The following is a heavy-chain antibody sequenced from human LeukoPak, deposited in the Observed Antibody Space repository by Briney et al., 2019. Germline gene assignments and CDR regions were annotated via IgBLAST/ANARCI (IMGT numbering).Heavy chain of an antibody. CDR2: ISAYNGNT. J-gene: IGHJ6*02. D-gene: IGHD6-6*01. CDR3: ARARYSTSPPDV. Sequence: VASVKVSCKASGYTFTSYGITWARQAPGQGPEWMGWISAYNGNTNYAQNLQGRVTMTTDTSTSTAYMELRSLRSDDTAVCYCARARYSTSPPDVWGQGTTVTVSS. V-gene: IGHV1-18*01. CDR1: GYTFTSYG.